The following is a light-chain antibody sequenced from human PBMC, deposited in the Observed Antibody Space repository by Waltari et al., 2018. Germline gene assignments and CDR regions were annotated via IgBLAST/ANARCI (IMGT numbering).Light chain of an antibody. CDR2: EGS. CDR1: SSDVGSYNL. CDR3: CSYAGSSTLL. Sequence: QSALTQPASVSGSPGQSITVSCTGTSSDVGSYNLVSWYQQHPGKAPKRMIYEGSKRPAGVANRFSGSKAGNTASLTISGLQAEDEADYYCCSYAGSSTLLFGGGTKVTVL. V-gene: IGLV2-23*01. J-gene: IGLJ2*01.